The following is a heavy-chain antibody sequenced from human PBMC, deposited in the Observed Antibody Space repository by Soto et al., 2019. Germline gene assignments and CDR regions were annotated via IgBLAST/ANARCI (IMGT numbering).Heavy chain of an antibody. CDR3: ARIPVDTSMIYWCDP. CDR1: GDSVTSGNYY. Sequence: SETLSLTCTVSGDSVTSGNYYWSWIRQPPGKGLEWIGYIYYSGNTNYSPSLKSRVTISLDTSNNQFSLKLSSVTAADTAVYYCARIPVDTSMIYWCDPWGQGTMGTVSA. V-gene: IGHV4-61*01. CDR2: IYYSGNT. D-gene: IGHD5-18*01. J-gene: IGHJ5*01.